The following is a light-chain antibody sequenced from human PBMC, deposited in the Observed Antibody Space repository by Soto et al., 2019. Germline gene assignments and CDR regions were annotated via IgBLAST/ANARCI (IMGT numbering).Light chain of an antibody. V-gene: IGLV1-40*01. CDR1: SSNIGACYD. CDR3: QSYDSSLSGWV. Sequence: QSMLTQPPSVSGAPGQRATISYTGSSSNIGACYDVHWYQQLPGTAPKLLIYGNSNRPSGVPDRFSGSKSGTSASLAITGLQAEDEADYYCQSYDSSLSGWVFGGGTKVTVL. J-gene: IGLJ3*02. CDR2: GNS.